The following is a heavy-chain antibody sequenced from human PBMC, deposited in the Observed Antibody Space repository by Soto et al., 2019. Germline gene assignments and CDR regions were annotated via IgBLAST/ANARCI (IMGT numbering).Heavy chain of an antibody. CDR2: TYQSGSA. CDR3: ARDYYGMDV. CDR1: RGCSSRGGYS. V-gene: IGHV4-30-2*06. J-gene: IGHJ6*02. Sequence: SETLALTSIVSRGCSSRGGYSWTWIRQSPGKGLEWIGYTYQSGSAYYNPSLKSRVTISVDRSKNQFSLNLTSVTAADTAVYYCARDYYGMDVWGQGTTVTVSS.